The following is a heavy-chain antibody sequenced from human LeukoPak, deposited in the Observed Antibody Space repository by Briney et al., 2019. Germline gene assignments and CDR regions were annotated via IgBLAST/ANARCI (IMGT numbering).Heavy chain of an antibody. CDR1: GYTFTGYY. Sequence: ASVKVSCKASGYTFTGYYMHWVLQAPGQGLEWMGWINPNSGGTNYAQKFQGRVTMTRDTSISTAYMELSRLRSDDTAVYYCAIRDIVVVPAARPAFDIWGQGTMVTVSS. D-gene: IGHD2-2*01. CDR2: INPNSGGT. CDR3: AIRDIVVVPAARPAFDI. J-gene: IGHJ3*02. V-gene: IGHV1-2*02.